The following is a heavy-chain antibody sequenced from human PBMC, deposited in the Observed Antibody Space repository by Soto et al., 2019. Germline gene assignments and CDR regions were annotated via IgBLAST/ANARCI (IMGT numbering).Heavy chain of an antibody. Sequence: QVQLQESGPGLVKPSETLSLTCTVSGGSVSSGSYYWSWIRQPPEKGLEWIGYIYYSGSTNYNPSLKSRVTISVDTSKNQFSLKLSSVTAADTAVYYCARGGYYYDSSGAFDIWGQGTMVTVSS. CDR2: IYYSGST. CDR1: GGSVSSGSYY. V-gene: IGHV4-61*01. D-gene: IGHD3-22*01. CDR3: ARGGYYYDSSGAFDI. J-gene: IGHJ3*02.